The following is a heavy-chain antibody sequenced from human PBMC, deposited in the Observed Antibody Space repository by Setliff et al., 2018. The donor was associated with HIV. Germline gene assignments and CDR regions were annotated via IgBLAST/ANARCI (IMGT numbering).Heavy chain of an antibody. CDR2: ISAYNGNT. CDR1: GYTFTSYG. D-gene: IGHD3-22*01. J-gene: IGHJ6*02. Sequence: ASVKVSCKASGYTFTSYGMSWVRQAPGQGLEWMGWISAYNGNTHYAQKLQGRVTMTTDTSTSTAYMELRSLRSEDTAVYYCAAITYFYDSSGYYYRDYYGMDVWGQGTTVTVSS. V-gene: IGHV1-18*01. CDR3: AAITYFYDSSGYYYRDYYGMDV.